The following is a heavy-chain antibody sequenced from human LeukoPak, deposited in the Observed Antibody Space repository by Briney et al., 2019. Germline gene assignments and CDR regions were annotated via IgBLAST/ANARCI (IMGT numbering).Heavy chain of an antibody. Sequence: ASVKVSCKVSGYTLTELSMHWVRQAPGKGLEWMGGFDPEDGETIYAQKFQGRVTMTEDTSTDTAYMELSSLRSEDTAVYYCATLQPTGDRVNYYYMDVWGKGTTVTVSS. J-gene: IGHJ6*03. CDR3: ATLQPTGDRVNYYYMDV. V-gene: IGHV1-24*01. D-gene: IGHD7-27*01. CDR2: FDPEDGET. CDR1: GYTLTELS.